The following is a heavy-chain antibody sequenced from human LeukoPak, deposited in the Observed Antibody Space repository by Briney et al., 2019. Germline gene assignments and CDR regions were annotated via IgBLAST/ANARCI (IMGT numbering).Heavy chain of an antibody. J-gene: IGHJ4*02. CDR2: IKQEGSEK. CDR3: VRYITMVRGVKYYFEY. V-gene: IGHV3-7*03. CDR1: GFTFSSYW. Sequence: GGSLRLSCAASGFTFSSYWMSWVRQAPGKGLEWVANIKQEGSEKYYVDSVKGRFTISRDNAKNSLYLQMNSLRAEDTAVYYCVRYITMVRGVKYYFEYWGQGTLVTVSS. D-gene: IGHD3-10*01.